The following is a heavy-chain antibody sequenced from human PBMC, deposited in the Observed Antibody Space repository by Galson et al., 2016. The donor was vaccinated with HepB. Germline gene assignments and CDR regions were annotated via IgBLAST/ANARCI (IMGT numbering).Heavy chain of an antibody. Sequence: SLRLSCAGSGFTFNSYAMNWVRQAPGKGLEWISLISDNGHATYYADPVRGRFSIPRENSKNTLYLQMNSLSADDTAVYYCAKCPPGTRGSLDSWGQGTLVTVSS. CDR3: AKCPPGTRGSLDS. CDR1: GFTFNSYA. J-gene: IGHJ4*02. V-gene: IGHV3-23*01. CDR2: ISDNGHAT. D-gene: IGHD1-14*01.